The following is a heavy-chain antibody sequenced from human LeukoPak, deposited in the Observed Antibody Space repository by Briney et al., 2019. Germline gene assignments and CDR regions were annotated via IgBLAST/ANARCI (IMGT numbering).Heavy chain of an antibody. CDR2: IYYSGST. D-gene: IGHD3-10*01. V-gene: IGHV4-39*01. Sequence: PSQTLSLTCTVSGGSISSGSYYWSWIRQPAGKGLGWIGSIYYSGSTYYNPSLKSRVTISVDTSKNQFSLKLSSVTAADTAVYYCARLRVTKVRGAQYYYYYYYMDVWGKGTTVTISS. J-gene: IGHJ6*03. CDR3: ARLRVTKVRGAQYYYYYYYMDV. CDR1: GGSISSGSYY.